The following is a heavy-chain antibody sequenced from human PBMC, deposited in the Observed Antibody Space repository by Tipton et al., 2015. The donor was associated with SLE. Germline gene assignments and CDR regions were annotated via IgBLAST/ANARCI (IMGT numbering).Heavy chain of an antibody. Sequence: TLSLTCTVSGVSISSYYWSWIRQSPGKGLEWIGYIYNSGTTNCNPSLKSRVSISVDTFKNHFSLSLTSVTAADTALYYCAWINPSGWYGGVDYWGQGTLVTVSS. CDR1: GVSISSYY. CDR3: AWINPSGWYGGVDY. CDR2: IYNSGTT. V-gene: IGHV4-59*01. D-gene: IGHD6-19*01. J-gene: IGHJ4*02.